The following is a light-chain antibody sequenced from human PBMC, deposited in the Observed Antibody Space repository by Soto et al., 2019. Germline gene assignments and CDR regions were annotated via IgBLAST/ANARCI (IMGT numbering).Light chain of an antibody. J-gene: IGLJ2*01. V-gene: IGLV2-14*01. CDR3: SSYTSSSTVV. CDR2: DVS. CDR1: SSDVGGYKY. Sequence: QSALTQPASVSGSPGQSITISCTGTSSDVGGYKYVSWYQQHPGKAPKLMIYDVSNRPSGDSNRFSGSKSGNTASLTISGLQAEDEADYYCSSYTSSSTVVFGGGTKLTVL.